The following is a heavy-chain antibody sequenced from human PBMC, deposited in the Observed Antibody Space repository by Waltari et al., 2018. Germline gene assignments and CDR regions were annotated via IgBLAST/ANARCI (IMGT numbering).Heavy chain of an antibody. V-gene: IGHV1-3*01. CDR3: ARDGRGYCTNGVCYTFDY. CDR1: GYTFTSYA. CDR2: INAGNGNT. J-gene: IGHJ4*02. Sequence: QVQLVQSGAEVKKPGASVKVSCKASGYTFTSYAMHWVRQAPGQRLEWMGWINAGNGNTKYSQKFQGRVTITRDTSASTAYMELSSLRSEDTAVYYCARDGRGYCTNGVCYTFDYWGQGTLVTVSS. D-gene: IGHD2-8*01.